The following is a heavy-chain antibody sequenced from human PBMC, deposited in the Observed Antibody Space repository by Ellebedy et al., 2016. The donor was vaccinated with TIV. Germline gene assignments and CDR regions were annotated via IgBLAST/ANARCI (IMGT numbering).Heavy chain of an antibody. V-gene: IGHV3-15*01. D-gene: IGHD3-10*01. CDR2: IRSKTDGGTT. CDR3: ARDLIPPSFYGSGVPDGYFDY. CDR1: GFTFSNAW. Sequence: GESLKISCAASGFTFSNAWMSWVRQAPGKGLEWVGRIRSKTDGGTTDYAAPVKGRFTISRDDSKNTLYLQMNSLKTEDTAVYYCARDLIPPSFYGSGVPDGYFDYWGQGTLVTVSS. J-gene: IGHJ4*02.